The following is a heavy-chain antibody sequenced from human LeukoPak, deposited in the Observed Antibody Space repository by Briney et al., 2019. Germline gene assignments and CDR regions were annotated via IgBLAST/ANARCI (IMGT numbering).Heavy chain of an antibody. D-gene: IGHD3-3*01. CDR2: IYYSGST. CDR1: GGSISSSSYY. CDR3: ARHWAPYGYDFWSGRPIMFDP. V-gene: IGHV4-39*01. J-gene: IGHJ5*02. Sequence: SETLSLTCTVSGGSISSSSYYWGWIRQPPGKGLEWIGSIYYSGSTYYNPSLKSRVTISVDTSKNQFSLKLSSVTAADTAVYYCARHWAPYGYDFWSGRPIMFDPWGQGTLVTVSS.